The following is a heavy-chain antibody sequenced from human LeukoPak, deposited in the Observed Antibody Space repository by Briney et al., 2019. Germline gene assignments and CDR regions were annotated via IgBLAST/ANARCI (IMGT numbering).Heavy chain of an antibody. V-gene: IGHV3-21*01. J-gene: IGHJ3*02. Sequence: GGSLRLSCAASGFTFSSYSMNWVRQAPGKGLEWVSSISSSSSYIYYADSVKGRFTISRDNAKNSRYLQMNSLRAEDTAVYYCARDGPPPCSSSCGAFDIWGQGTMVTVSS. CDR2: ISSSSSYI. D-gene: IGHD6-13*01. CDR3: ARDGPPPCSSSCGAFDI. CDR1: GFTFSSYS.